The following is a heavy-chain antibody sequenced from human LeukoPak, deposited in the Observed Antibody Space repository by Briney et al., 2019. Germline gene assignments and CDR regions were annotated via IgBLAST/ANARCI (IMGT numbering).Heavy chain of an antibody. CDR2: IYHSGSS. V-gene: IGHV4-4*02. J-gene: IGHJ4*02. CDR3: ARDTRFYDILTGGY. D-gene: IGHD3-9*01. Sequence: PSETLSLTCAVSGGSISSSNWWSWVRQPPGKGREWIGEIYHSGSSNYNPALKNRVNISVDKSKNQFSLKLSSVTAADTAVYYCARDTRFYDILTGGYWGQGTLVTVSS. CDR1: GGSISSSNW.